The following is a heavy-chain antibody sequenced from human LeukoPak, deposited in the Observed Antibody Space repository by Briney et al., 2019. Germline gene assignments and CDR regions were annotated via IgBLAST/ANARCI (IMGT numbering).Heavy chain of an antibody. CDR3: ARSGAYYDSSGYSLIDY. Sequence: ASVKVSCKASGYTFTSYGISWVRQAPGQGLEWMGWISAYNGNTNYAKKLQGRVNMNTETSTSTAYMELSSLRSDVTAVYYCARSGAYYDSSGYSLIDYWGQGTLVTVSS. V-gene: IGHV1-18*01. CDR1: GYTFTSYG. CDR2: ISAYNGNT. J-gene: IGHJ4*02. D-gene: IGHD3-22*01.